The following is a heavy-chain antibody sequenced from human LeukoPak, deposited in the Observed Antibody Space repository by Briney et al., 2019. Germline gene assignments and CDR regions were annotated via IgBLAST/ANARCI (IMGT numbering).Heavy chain of an antibody. CDR1: GFTFSNVW. J-gene: IGHJ4*02. CDR3: TITMVRGTQRNF. CDR2: IKSKTDGGTT. D-gene: IGHD3-10*01. V-gene: IGHV3-15*01. Sequence: PGGSLRLSCAASGFTFSNVWMAWVRQAPGKGLEWVGRIKSKTDGGTTDYAAPVKGRFTISRDDSKNTLYLQMNSLKTEDTAVYYCTITMVRGTQRNFWGQGTLVTVSS.